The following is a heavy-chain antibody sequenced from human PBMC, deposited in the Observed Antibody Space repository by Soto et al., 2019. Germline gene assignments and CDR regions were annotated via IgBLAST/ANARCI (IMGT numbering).Heavy chain of an antibody. CDR1: GISFSTYD. Sequence: EVQLVESGGGLVQPGGSLRLSCAASGISFSTYDMNWVRQAPGKGLEWVSYISSGGQTIKSTDSVKGRFTISRDNAKNSLYLQMSGLRDEHTGVYYCARDPQRGYSGMDVWGQGTTVTVSS. CDR3: ARDPQRGYSGMDV. J-gene: IGHJ6*02. CDR2: ISSGGQTI. D-gene: IGHD2-2*01. V-gene: IGHV3-48*02.